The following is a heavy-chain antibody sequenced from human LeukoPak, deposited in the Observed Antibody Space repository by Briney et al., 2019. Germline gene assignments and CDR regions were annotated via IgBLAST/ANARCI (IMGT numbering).Heavy chain of an antibody. Sequence: PSETLSLSCTVSGGSILGSTYYWAWIRQPPGKGLEWIGSIYYSGSTYYNPSLKSRVTISVDTSKNQFSLKLSSVIAADTAVYFCVREGEWALPFDYWGQGTLVTVSS. D-gene: IGHD3-16*01. CDR1: GGSILGSTYY. CDR2: IYYSGST. CDR3: VREGEWALPFDY. V-gene: IGHV4-39*01. J-gene: IGHJ4*02.